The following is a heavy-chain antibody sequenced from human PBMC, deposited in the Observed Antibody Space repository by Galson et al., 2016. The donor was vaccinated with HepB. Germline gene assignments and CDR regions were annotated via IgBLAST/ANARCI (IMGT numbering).Heavy chain of an antibody. CDR1: GFAFSSSG. V-gene: IGHV3-48*02. J-gene: IGHJ3*01. CDR3: ARELVRSAFDL. CDR2: ISTTIRTI. D-gene: IGHD6-6*01. Sequence: SLRLSCAASGFAFSSSGINWVRQAPGKGLQWIPYISTTIRTIYYADSVMGRFTISRDNAKNSVYLQMNSLRDDDTAVYYCARELVRSAFDLWGQGTMVTVSS.